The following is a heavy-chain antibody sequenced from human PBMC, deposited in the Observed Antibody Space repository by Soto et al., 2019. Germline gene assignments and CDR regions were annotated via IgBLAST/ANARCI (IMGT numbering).Heavy chain of an antibody. V-gene: IGHV4-59*11. J-gene: IGHJ6*02. Sequence: SETLSLTCSVSGDSLNNHYWTWVRQPPGKGLEWIGNIYDSGSTNYSPALKSRVTMSVDTSKNLFSLKLSSVSAADTAIYFCAGYCSSSICPEDHYFGLELRGQRTTVPVS. CDR3: AGYCSSSICPEDHYFGLEL. CDR1: GDSLNNHY. D-gene: IGHD2-2*01. CDR2: IYDSGST.